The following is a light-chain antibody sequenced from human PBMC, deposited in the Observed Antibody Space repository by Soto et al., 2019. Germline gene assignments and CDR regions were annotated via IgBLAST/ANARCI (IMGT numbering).Light chain of an antibody. CDR3: QQSYSTPDT. Sequence: DIQMTQSPSSLSAPVGDRVTITCRASQSISSYLNWYQQKPGKAPKLLIYAASSLQSGVPSRFSGSGSGTDFTLTISSLQPEDVATYYCQQSYSTPDTFGQGTKLEIK. V-gene: IGKV1-39*01. CDR2: AAS. J-gene: IGKJ2*01. CDR1: QSISSY.